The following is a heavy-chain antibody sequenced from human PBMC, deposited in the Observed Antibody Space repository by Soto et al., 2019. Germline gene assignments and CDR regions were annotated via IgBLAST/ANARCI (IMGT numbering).Heavy chain of an antibody. V-gene: IGHV4-59*01. J-gene: IGHJ4*02. CDR3: ARGYSAYAEGDN. D-gene: IGHD5-12*01. Sequence: SETLSLTCAVYGGSSSGYYWSWIRQTPGNGLERIGYIYYSGSTYYNPSLKSRFTMSVDTSENQFSLKLSSMPAADTDVYYCARGYSAYAEGDNGGQGTLVTASA. CDR1: GGSSSGYY. CDR2: IYYSGST.